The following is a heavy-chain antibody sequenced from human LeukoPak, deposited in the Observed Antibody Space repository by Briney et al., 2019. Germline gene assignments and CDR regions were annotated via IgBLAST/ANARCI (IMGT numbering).Heavy chain of an antibody. CDR2: ISSSRRYI. Sequence: RGGSLRLSCAASGFTFSSYSMNWVRQAPGKGLEWVSSISSSRRYIYSADSVKGRFTISRDNAKNSLYLQMNSLRAEDTAVYYCARVRAYDSSGYVLAYWGQGTLVTVSS. CDR1: GFTFSSYS. D-gene: IGHD3-22*01. J-gene: IGHJ4*02. CDR3: ARVRAYDSSGYVLAY. V-gene: IGHV3-21*01.